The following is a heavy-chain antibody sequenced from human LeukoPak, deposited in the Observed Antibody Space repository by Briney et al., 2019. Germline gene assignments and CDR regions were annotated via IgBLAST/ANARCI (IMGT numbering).Heavy chain of an antibody. CDR1: GFTFSNYW. CDR2: IRSKANSYAT. Sequence: GGSLTLSCAASGFTFSNYWMTWVRRAPGKGLEWVGRIRSKANSYATAYAASVKGRFTISNSENTAYLQMNSLKTEDTAVYYCVQGYGYWGQGTLVTVSS. CDR3: VQGYGY. V-gene: IGHV3-73*01. J-gene: IGHJ4*02. D-gene: IGHD4-17*01.